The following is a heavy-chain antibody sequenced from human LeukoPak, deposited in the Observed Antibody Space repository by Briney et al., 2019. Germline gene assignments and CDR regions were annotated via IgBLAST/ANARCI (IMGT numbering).Heavy chain of an antibody. V-gene: IGHV3-53*01. D-gene: IGHD4-17*01. CDR3: ARESGGDYGESFDY. CDR1: GFTVSGKY. J-gene: IGHJ4*02. CDR2: IYSGGST. Sequence: GGSLRLSCAASGFTVSGKYMGWVRQAPGKELERVSVIYSGGSTYYTDSVKGRFTISRDNSKNTLYLQMNSLRAEDTAVYYCARESGGDYGESFDYWGQGTLVTVSS.